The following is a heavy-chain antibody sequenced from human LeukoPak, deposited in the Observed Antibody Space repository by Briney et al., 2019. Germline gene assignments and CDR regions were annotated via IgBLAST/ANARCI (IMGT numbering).Heavy chain of an antibody. J-gene: IGHJ3*02. CDR1: GFTFSSYA. V-gene: IGHV3-23*01. Sequence: GGSLRLSCAASGFTFSSYAMSWVRQAPGKGLEWVSAISGSGGRTYYAESVKGRFTISRDNAKNSLYLQMNSLRAEDTAVYYCARIVAGGAFDIWGQGTMVTVSP. D-gene: IGHD1-26*01. CDR3: ARIVAGGAFDI. CDR2: ISGSGGRT.